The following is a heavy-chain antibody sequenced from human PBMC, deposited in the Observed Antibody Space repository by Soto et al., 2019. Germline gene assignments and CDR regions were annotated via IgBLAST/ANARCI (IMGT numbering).Heavy chain of an antibody. CDR3: AREPNYFDY. V-gene: IGHV1-18*01. CDR2: ISAYNGNT. Sequence: APGKVSFKASGYNFSSYGIRWVRQAPGQGLEWMGWISAYNGNTKYAQKLQGRVTMTTDTSTSTAYMELRSLRSDDTAVYYCAREPNYFDYWGQGTLVTVSS. CDR1: GYNFSSYG. J-gene: IGHJ4*02.